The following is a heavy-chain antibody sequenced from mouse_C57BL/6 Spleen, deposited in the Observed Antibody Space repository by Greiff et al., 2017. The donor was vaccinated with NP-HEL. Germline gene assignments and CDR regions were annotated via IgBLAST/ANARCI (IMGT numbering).Heavy chain of an antibody. J-gene: IGHJ4*01. Sequence: QVQLQQPGAELVKPGASVKMSCKASGYTFTSYWITWVTQRPGQGLEWIGDIYPGSGSTNYNEKFKSKATLTVDTSSSTAYMQLSSLTSEDSAVYYCARYGSRSSYYAMDYWGQGTSVTVSS. V-gene: IGHV1-55*01. CDR1: GYTFTSYW. CDR3: ARYGSRSSYYAMDY. CDR2: IYPGSGST. D-gene: IGHD1-1*01.